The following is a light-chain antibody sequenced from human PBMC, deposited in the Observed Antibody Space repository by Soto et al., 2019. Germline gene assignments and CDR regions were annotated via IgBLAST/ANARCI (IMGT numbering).Light chain of an antibody. J-gene: IGKJ2*01. V-gene: IGKV3-15*01. CDR2: GAS. Sequence: EIVMTQSPATLSVSPGERATLSCRAGQSVSSNLAWYQQKPGQAPRLLIYGASTRATGIPARFSGSGSGTEFTLPISSLQSEDFAVYYCQQYNNWPPNTFGQGTKLEIK. CDR1: QSVSSN. CDR3: QQYNNWPPNT.